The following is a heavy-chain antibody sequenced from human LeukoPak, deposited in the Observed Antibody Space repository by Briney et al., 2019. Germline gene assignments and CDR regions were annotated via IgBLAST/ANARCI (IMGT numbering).Heavy chain of an antibody. V-gene: IGHV1-46*01. J-gene: IGHJ4*02. CDR3: ARAGYCSSTSCYQIFDY. Sequence: GASVKVSCKASGYTFTSYYMHWVRQAPGQGLEWMGIINPSGGSTSYAQKFQGRVTMTRDMSTSTVYMELSSLRSEDTAVYYCARAGYCSSTSCYQIFDYWGQGTLVTVSS. D-gene: IGHD2-2*01. CDR1: GYTFTSYY. CDR2: INPSGGST.